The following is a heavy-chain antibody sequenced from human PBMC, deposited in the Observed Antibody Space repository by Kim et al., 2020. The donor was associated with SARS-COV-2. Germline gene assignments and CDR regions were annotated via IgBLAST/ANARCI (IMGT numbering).Heavy chain of an antibody. CDR3: VRDLRSSSYYFDY. CDR2: VPYSGRT. CDR1: GDSMSSVNTY. Sequence: SETLSLTCTVSGDSMSSVNTYWSWIRQRPGKGLEWIGYVPYSGRTHYNPSLSSRISVSVDTSKSQFSLQLNSVTAADTALYYCVRDLRSSSYYFDYWGQGILVTVSS. J-gene: IGHJ4*02. D-gene: IGHD3-16*01. V-gene: IGHV4-31*03.